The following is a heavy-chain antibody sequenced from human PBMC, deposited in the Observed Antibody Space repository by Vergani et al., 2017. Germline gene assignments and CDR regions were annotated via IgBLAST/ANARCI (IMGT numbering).Heavy chain of an antibody. CDR2: IRYDGSNK. CDR1: GFTFSSYG. CDR3: AKDSTYYDILTGYPDY. J-gene: IGHJ4*02. D-gene: IGHD3-9*01. V-gene: IGHV3-30*02. Sequence: QVQLVESGGGVVQPGGSLRLSCAASGFTFSSYGMHWVRQAPGKGLEWVAFIRYDGSNKYYADSVKGRFTISRDNSKNTLYLQMNSLRAEDTAVYYCAKDSTYYDILTGYPDYWGQGTLVTVSS.